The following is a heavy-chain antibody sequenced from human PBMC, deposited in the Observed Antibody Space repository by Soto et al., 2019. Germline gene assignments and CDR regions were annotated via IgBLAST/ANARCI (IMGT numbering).Heavy chain of an antibody. Sequence: QVQLQQWGAGLLKPSATLSLTCAVYGGSFSGYYWTWIRQHPGTGLEWIGEINHSGSTNYNPSLKSRVTISVDTSKNQISLNLTSVTAADTAVYYCARDKITGLFDYWGQGTLVTVSS. D-gene: IGHD2-8*02. J-gene: IGHJ4*02. CDR2: INHSGST. CDR1: GGSFSGYY. V-gene: IGHV4-34*01. CDR3: ARDKITGLFDY.